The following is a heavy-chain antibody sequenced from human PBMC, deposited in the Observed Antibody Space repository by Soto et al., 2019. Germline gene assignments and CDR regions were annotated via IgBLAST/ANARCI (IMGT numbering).Heavy chain of an antibody. CDR1: GFTFSSYE. CDR3: ARDSPYGGFEDYSDY. Sequence: GGSLRLSCVASGFTFSSYEINWVRQAPGKGLEWISYISRSGTTIYYADSVKGRFTISRDNAKNSLSLQMNSLRAEDTAVYYCARDSPYGGFEDYSDYWGQGT. CDR2: ISRSGTTI. D-gene: IGHD5-12*01. V-gene: IGHV3-48*03. J-gene: IGHJ4*02.